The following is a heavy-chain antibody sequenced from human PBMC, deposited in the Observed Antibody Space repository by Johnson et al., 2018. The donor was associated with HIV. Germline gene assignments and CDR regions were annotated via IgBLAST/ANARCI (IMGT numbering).Heavy chain of an antibody. CDR1: GFMFDDNG. D-gene: IGHD3-3*01. Sequence: VQLVESGGGVVQPGRSLRHACVASGFMFDDNGLNWVRQGYGKGLEWVAGINWNGGSTGYADSVKGRVTISRYNGKNSLYLQMNSLRAEDTAVYHCARIRWIGLDAFDIWGQGTVVTVSS. CDR3: ARIRWIGLDAFDI. J-gene: IGHJ3*02. CDR2: INWNGGST. V-gene: IGHV3-20*01.